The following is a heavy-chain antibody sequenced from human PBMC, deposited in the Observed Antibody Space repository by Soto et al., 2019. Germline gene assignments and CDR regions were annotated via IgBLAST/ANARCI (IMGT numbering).Heavy chain of an antibody. V-gene: IGHV3-23*01. Sequence: GGSLRLSCAASGFTFSSYAMSWVRQAPGKGLEWVSAISGSGGSTYYADSVKGRFTISRDNSKTTLYLQMNSLRAEDPAVYYCAKDPRGWLARGYWGQGTLVTVSS. D-gene: IGHD6-19*01. CDR2: ISGSGGST. CDR3: AKDPRGWLARGY. CDR1: GFTFSSYA. J-gene: IGHJ4*02.